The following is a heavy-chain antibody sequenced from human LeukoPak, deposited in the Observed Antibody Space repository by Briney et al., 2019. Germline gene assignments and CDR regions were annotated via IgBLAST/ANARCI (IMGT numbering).Heavy chain of an antibody. CDR1: GGSFSGYY. J-gene: IGHJ6*03. Sequence: SETLSLTCAVYGGSFSGYYWSWIRQPAGKGLEWIGRIYTSGSTNYNPSLKSRVTMSVDTSKSQFSLKLSSVTAADTAVYYCAREGNFHYYYYMDVWGKGTTVTISS. CDR3: AREGNFHYYYYMDV. CDR2: IYTSGST. D-gene: IGHD2/OR15-2a*01. V-gene: IGHV4-4*07.